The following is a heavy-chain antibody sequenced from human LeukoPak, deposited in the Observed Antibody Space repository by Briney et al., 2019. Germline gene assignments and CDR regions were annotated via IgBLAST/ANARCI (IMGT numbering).Heavy chain of an antibody. V-gene: IGHV3-30*02. CDR1: GFTFSSYG. CDR3: ARDPVRGYSGYEGDY. Sequence: GRSLRLSCAASGFTFSSYGMHWVRQAPGKGLEWVAFIRSDGSNKYYADSVKGRFTISRDNSKNTLYLQMNSLRAEDTAVYYCARDPVRGYSGYEGDYWGQGTLVTVSS. D-gene: IGHD5-12*01. CDR2: IRSDGSNK. J-gene: IGHJ4*02.